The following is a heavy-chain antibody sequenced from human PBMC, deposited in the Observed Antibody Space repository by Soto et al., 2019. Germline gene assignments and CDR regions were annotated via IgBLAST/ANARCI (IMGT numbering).Heavy chain of an antibody. J-gene: IGHJ4*02. V-gene: IGHV1-2*04. CDR1: GYTFTGYY. Sequence: ASVKVSCKASGYTFTGYYMHWVRQAPGQGLEWMGWINPNSGGTNYAQKFQGWVTMTRDTSISTAYMELRSLRSDDTAVYYCARDLEDVYYGSGSYGPVSYWGQGTLVTVSS. CDR2: INPNSGGT. D-gene: IGHD3-10*01. CDR3: ARDLEDVYYGSGSYGPVSY.